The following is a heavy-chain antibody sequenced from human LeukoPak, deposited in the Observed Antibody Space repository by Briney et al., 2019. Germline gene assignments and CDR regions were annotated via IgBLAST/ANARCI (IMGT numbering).Heavy chain of an antibody. CDR3: ARLGYCSGGSCYANYYYYYGMDV. CDR1: GFTFGTYA. V-gene: IGHV4-34*01. D-gene: IGHD2-15*01. Sequence: GSLRLSCAASGFTFGTYAMSWVRQPPGKGLEWIGEINHSGSTNYNPSLKSRVTISVDTSKNQFSLKLSSVTAADTAVYYCARLGYCSGGSCYANYYYYYGMDVWGQGTTVTVSS. CDR2: INHSGST. J-gene: IGHJ6*02.